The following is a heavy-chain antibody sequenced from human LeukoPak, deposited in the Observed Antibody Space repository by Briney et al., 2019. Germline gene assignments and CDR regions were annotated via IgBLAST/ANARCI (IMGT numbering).Heavy chain of an antibody. Sequence: GESLKISCKGSGYSFTSYWIGWVRQMPGKGLEWMGIIYPGDSDTRYSPSFQGQVTISVDKSISTAYLQWRTLKASDTAMYYCAREFGGDYGPRGLWGQGTMVTVSS. V-gene: IGHV5-51*01. D-gene: IGHD4-17*01. CDR1: GYSFTSYW. CDR2: IYPGDSDT. CDR3: AREFGGDYGPRGL. J-gene: IGHJ3*01.